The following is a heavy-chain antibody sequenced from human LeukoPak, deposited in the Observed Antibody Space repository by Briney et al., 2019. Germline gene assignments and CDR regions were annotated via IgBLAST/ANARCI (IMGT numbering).Heavy chain of an antibody. J-gene: IGHJ3*02. D-gene: IGHD2-2*01. CDR2: IYHSGST. V-gene: IGHV4-38-2*02. CDR1: GYSISSGYY. Sequence: SETLSLTCTVSGYSISSGYYWGWIRQPPGKGLEWIGSIYHSGSTYYNPSLKSRVTISVDTSKNQFSLKLSSETAADTAVYYCARVKYQLQMGLAFDIWGQGTMVTVSS. CDR3: ARVKYQLQMGLAFDI.